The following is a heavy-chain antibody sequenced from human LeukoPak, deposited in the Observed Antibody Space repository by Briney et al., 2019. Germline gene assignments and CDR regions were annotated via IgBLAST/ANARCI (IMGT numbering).Heavy chain of an antibody. V-gene: IGHV3-23*01. D-gene: IGHD3-22*01. CDR3: AKAYYYDSSGSHDY. CDR1: GFTFSNAW. Sequence: PGGSLRLSCAASGFTFSNAWMSWVRQAPGKGLEWVSAISGSGGSTYYADSVKGRFTISRDNSKNTLYLQMNSLRAEDTAVYYCAKAYYYDSSGSHDYWGQGTLVTVSS. CDR2: ISGSGGST. J-gene: IGHJ4*02.